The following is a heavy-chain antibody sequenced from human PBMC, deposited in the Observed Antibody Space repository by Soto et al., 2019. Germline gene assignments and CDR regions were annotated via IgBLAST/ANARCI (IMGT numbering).Heavy chain of an antibody. CDR3: AKFRVVPAAIYFRVPYYFDY. J-gene: IGHJ4*02. V-gene: IGHV3-23*01. CDR2: ISGSGGST. Sequence: PGGSLRLSCAASGFTFSSYAMSWVRQAPGKGLEWVSAISGSGGSTYYADSVKGRFTISRDNSKNTLYLQMNSLRAEDTAVYYCAKFRVVPAAIYFRVPYYFDYWGQGTLVTVSS. CDR1: GFTFSSYA. D-gene: IGHD2-2*01.